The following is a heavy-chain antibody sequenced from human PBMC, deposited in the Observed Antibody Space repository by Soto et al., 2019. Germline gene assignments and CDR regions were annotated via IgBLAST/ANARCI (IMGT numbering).Heavy chain of an antibody. J-gene: IGHJ6*02. CDR1: GGSFSGRY. Sequence: PSETLSLTCAVYGGSFSGRYWSWIRQPPGTGLGWSEESSHSGITNGNRSLKSRASITADTAKTQFAGKLGAVTAADTDMYYCARERSSAEAPNYYYYYGMDVWGQGTTVTVSS. V-gene: IGHV4-34*04. CDR3: ARERSSAEAPNYYYYYGMDV. CDR2: SSHSGIT. D-gene: IGHD2-2*01.